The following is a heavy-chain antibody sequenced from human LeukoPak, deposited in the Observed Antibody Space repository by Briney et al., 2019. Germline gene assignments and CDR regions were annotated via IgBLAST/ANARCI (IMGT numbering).Heavy chain of an antibody. J-gene: IGHJ4*02. V-gene: IGHV3-23*01. CDR1: GFTFSSYA. CDR2: VSGSGGAA. D-gene: IGHD2-8*01. Sequence: GGSLRLSCAASGFTFSSYAMSWVRQAPGKGLEWVSGVSGSGGAAYYADSVKGRFTISRDNSKNTLYLQMNSLRAEDTAVYYCAKDPVRDIVLRVYALWGQGALVTVSS. CDR3: AKDPVRDIVLRVYAL.